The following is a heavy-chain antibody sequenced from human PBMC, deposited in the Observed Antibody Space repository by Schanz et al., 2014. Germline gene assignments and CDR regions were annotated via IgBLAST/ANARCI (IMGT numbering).Heavy chain of an antibody. D-gene: IGHD5-12*01. CDR1: GYTFTSYS. J-gene: IGHJ3*02. V-gene: IGHV1-3*01. CDR2: INVGNGNM. Sequence: QVQLVQSGAEVKKPGASVKVSCKASGYTFTSYSIHWVRQAPGQGLEWMGWINVGNGNMKYSQKFQGRVTITRDTSASTAYMEVSSLRSDDTAVYYCARGGGPEDVFDIWGQGTILTVSS. CDR3: ARGGGPEDVFDI.